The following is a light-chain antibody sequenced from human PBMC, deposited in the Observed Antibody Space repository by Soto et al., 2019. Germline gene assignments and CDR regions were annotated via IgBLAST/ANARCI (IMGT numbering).Light chain of an antibody. CDR1: QSVSSS. CDR3: QQYNDWPLT. CDR2: GAF. J-gene: IGKJ1*01. V-gene: IGKV3-15*01. Sequence: EIVLTQSPATLSLSPGERATLSCRASQSVSSSLAWYQQIPGQAPSLLIYGAFTRATGIPARFSGTGSGTEFTLTISSLQSEDFALYYCQQYNDWPLTFGQGTKVDIK.